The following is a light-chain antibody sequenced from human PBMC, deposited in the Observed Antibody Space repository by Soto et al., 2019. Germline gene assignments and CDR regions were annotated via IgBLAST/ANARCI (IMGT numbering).Light chain of an antibody. Sequence: DFAMTQSPDSLAVSLGDRATINCKSSQSVLSTSNNENFLAWFQQKPGQPPKLLISWASTRESGVPDRFSGSGSGTDFTLTISTLQAEDVAVYYCQQYHSDPITFGQGTRLEIK. CDR1: QSVLSTSNNENF. J-gene: IGKJ5*01. CDR3: QQYHSDPIT. V-gene: IGKV4-1*01. CDR2: WAS.